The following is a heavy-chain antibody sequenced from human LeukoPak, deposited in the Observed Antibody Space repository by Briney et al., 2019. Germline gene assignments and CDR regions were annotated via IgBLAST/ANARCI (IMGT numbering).Heavy chain of an antibody. J-gene: IGHJ6*03. CDR3: GRDALVGYFSYYYMDV. CDR1: GGSISSHY. Sequence: SETLSLTRTVSGGSISSHYWTWIRQSPVKGLEWIGDISNSGSTSYNPSLKSRVTISIDTSKNQFPLKLSSVTAAGTAVYYCGRDALVGYFSYYYMDVWGKGTTVTVS. CDR2: ISNSGST. V-gene: IGHV4-59*11. D-gene: IGHD2-15*01.